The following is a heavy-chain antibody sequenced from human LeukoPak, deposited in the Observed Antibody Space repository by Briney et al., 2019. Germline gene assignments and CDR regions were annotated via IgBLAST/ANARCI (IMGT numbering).Heavy chain of an antibody. D-gene: IGHD2-15*01. V-gene: IGHV5-51*01. CDR3: ARVAAQDCSGGSCYHYGMDV. CDR1: GYSFTSYW. Sequence: GESLKISCKGSGYSFTSYWIGWVRQMPGKGLEWMGIIYPGDSDTRYSPSFQGQVTISADKSISTAYLQWSSLKASDTAMYYCARVAAQDCSGGSCYHYGMDVWDKGTTVTVSS. J-gene: IGHJ6*04. CDR2: IYPGDSDT.